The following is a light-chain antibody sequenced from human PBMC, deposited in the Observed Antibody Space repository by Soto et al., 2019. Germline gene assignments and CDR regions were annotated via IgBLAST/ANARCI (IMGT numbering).Light chain of an antibody. CDR3: QQGYSTVVT. V-gene: IGKV1-39*01. J-gene: IGKJ4*01. CDR1: QSISRY. Sequence: IQMTQSPSSLSASVGDRATITCRASQSISRYLNWYQQKPGQAPKLLIYAASNLQSGVPSRFSGGGSGTDFTLTIGGLQPEDFATYYWQQGYSTVVTFGGGTKVEI. CDR2: AAS.